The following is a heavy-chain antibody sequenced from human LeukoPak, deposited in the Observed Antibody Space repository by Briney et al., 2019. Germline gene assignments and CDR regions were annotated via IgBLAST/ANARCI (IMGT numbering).Heavy chain of an antibody. CDR1: GFTFSSYW. CDR3: ARGRRTIFGVVIGFDFDY. D-gene: IGHD3-3*01. CDR2: IKQDGSEK. V-gene: IGHV3-7*01. J-gene: IGHJ4*02. Sequence: GGSLRLSCAASGFTFSSYWMSWVRQAPGKGLEWVANIKQDGSEKYYVDSVKGRFTISRDNAKNSLYLQMNSLRAEDTAVYYCARGRRTIFGVVIGFDFDYWGQGTLVTVSS.